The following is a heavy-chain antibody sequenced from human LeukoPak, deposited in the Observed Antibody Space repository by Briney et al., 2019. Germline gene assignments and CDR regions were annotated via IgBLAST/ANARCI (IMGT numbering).Heavy chain of an antibody. CDR1: GGTFSSYA. Sequence: SVKVSCKASGGTFSSYAVSWVRQAPGQGLEWMGGIIPIFGTANYAQKFQGRVTITTDESTSTAYMELNSLRSDDTAVYYCVRGRPVDYWGQGTLVTVSS. J-gene: IGHJ4*02. V-gene: IGHV1-69*05. CDR2: IIPIFGTA. CDR3: VRGRPVDY.